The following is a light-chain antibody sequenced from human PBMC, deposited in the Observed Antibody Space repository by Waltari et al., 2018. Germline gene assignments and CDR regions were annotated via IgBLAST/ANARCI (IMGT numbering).Light chain of an antibody. CDR2: EVS. Sequence: QSALTQPASVSGSPGQSITIPCSGTDSDVGAYDFVSWYQQHPGKAPHLIIYEVSNRPSGISNRFSASKSGNTASLTISRLQAEDEADYYCSSYTTSSAPGVFGTGTRVTVL. J-gene: IGLJ1*01. V-gene: IGLV2-14*01. CDR3: SSYTTSSAPGV. CDR1: DSDVGAYDF.